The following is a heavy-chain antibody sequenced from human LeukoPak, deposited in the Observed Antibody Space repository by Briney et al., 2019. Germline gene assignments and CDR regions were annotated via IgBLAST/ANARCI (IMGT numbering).Heavy chain of an antibody. J-gene: IGHJ5*02. CDR1: GYTFTSYY. D-gene: IGHD3-10*01. V-gene: IGHV1-46*01. CDR2: INPSGGST. CDR3: ARSTYYYGSGSSNWFDP. Sequence: ASVKVPCKASGYTFTSYYMHWVRQAPGQGLEWMGIINPSGGSTSYAQKFQGRVTMTRDTSTSTVYMELSSLRSEDTAVYYCARSTYYYGSGSSNWFDPWGQGTLVTVSS.